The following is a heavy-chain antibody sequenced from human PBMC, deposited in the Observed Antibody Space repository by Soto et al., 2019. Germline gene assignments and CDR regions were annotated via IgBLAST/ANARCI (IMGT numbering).Heavy chain of an antibody. J-gene: IGHJ4*02. Sequence: EVQLVESGGGLVQPGGSLRLSCEASGFTFSSYWMSWVRQAPGKGLGWVANIKQDGSEKYYVDSVKGRFTISRDNAKNSLYLQMNSLRAEDTAMYYCARGMDYYDSSGYWGYWGQGTLVTVSS. CDR3: ARGMDYYDSSGYWGY. CDR1: GFTFSSYW. V-gene: IGHV3-7*05. D-gene: IGHD3-22*01. CDR2: IKQDGSEK.